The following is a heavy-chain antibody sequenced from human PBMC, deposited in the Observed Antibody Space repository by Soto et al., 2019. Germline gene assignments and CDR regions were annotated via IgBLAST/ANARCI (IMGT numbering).Heavy chain of an antibody. Sequence: GGSLRLSCAASGFTVSSNYMSWVRQAPGKGLEWVSVIYSGGSTYYEDSVKGRFTISRDNSKNTLYLQMNSLKAEDTAVYYCARDRTSNYDFWSGYGSAGWFDPWGQGTLVTVSS. CDR2: IYSGGST. CDR3: ARDRTSNYDFWSGYGSAGWFDP. J-gene: IGHJ5*02. D-gene: IGHD3-3*01. V-gene: IGHV3-66*01. CDR1: GFTVSSNY.